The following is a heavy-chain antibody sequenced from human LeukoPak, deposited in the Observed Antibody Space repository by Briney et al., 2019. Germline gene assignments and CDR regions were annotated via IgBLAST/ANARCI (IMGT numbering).Heavy chain of an antibody. Sequence: SETLSLTCTVSGSFISSYYWSWIRQPPGKGLEWIGYIYYSGSTNCNPSLKSRVTISVDTSKNQFSLKLSSVTAADTAVYYCATPSSGWHSFDYWGQGALVTVSS. D-gene: IGHD6-19*01. J-gene: IGHJ4*02. V-gene: IGHV4-59*08. CDR2: IYYSGST. CDR1: GSFISSYY. CDR3: ATPSSGWHSFDY.